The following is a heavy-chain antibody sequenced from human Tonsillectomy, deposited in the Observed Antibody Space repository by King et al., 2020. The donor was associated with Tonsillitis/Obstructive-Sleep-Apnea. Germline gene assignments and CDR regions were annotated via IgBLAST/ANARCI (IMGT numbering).Heavy chain of an antibody. J-gene: IGHJ6*03. CDR3: ARHGAYYDFGSHIGFYMDV. CDR1: GYSFTSYW. V-gene: IGHV5-10-1*01. Sequence: QLVQSGAEVKKPGESLRISCKGSGYSFTSYWISWVRQMPGKGLEWMGRIDPSDSYTNYSASFQGHVTISADKSISTAYLQLSSLKASDSAMYYCARHGAYYDFGSHIGFYMDVWGKGTTVTVSS. CDR2: IDPSDSYT. D-gene: IGHD3-3*01.